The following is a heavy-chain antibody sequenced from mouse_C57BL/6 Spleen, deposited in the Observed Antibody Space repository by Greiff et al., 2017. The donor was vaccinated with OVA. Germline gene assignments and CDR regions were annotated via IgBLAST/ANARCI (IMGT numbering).Heavy chain of an antibody. J-gene: IGHJ2*01. Sequence: VQGVESGAELVKPGASVKLSCKASGYTFTEYTIHWVKQRSGQGLEWIGWFYPGSGSIKYNEKFKDKATLTADKSSSTVYMELSRLTSEDSAVYFCARHALYYYGSGYFDYWGQGTTLTVSS. V-gene: IGHV1-62-2*01. CDR2: FYPGSGSI. D-gene: IGHD1-1*01. CDR1: GYTFTEYT. CDR3: ARHALYYYGSGYFDY.